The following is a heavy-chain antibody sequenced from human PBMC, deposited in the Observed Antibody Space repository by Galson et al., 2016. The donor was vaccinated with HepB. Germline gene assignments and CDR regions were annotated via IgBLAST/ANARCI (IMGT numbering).Heavy chain of an antibody. J-gene: IGHJ4*02. D-gene: IGHD3-22*01. CDR3: ARKRGNYYDNSGIGD. Sequence: SETLSLTCTVSGISVSRGDYYWSWIRQPPGKGLEWIGYIYYSGNTNYNPSLKSRVTISIDTSMNQFSLKLTSVTAADTAVYYCARKRGNYYDNSGIGDWGQGTLVTVSS. V-gene: IGHV4-61*08. CDR2: IYYSGNT. CDR1: GISVSRGDYY.